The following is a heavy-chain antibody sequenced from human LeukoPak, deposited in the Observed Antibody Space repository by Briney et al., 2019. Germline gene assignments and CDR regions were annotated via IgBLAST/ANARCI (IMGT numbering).Heavy chain of an antibody. CDR3: ARQAMVRGGGPDY. CDR2: IYYSGST. Sequence: SETLSLTCTVSGGSISSYYWSWIRQPPGKGLEWIGYIYYSGSTNYNPSLKSRVTISVDTSKNQFSLKLSSVTAADTAVYYCARQAMVRGGGPDYWGQGTLVTVSS. V-gene: IGHV4-59*01. D-gene: IGHD3-10*01. CDR1: GGSISSYY. J-gene: IGHJ4*02.